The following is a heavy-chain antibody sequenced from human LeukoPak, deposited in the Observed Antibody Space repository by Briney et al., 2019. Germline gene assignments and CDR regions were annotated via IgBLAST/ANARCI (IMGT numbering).Heavy chain of an antibody. Sequence: GGSLRLSCAASGFTFSNAWMSWVRQAPGKGLEWVGRIKSKTDGGTTDYAAPVKGGFTISRDDSKNTLYLQMNSPKTNDTAVYYCTTTYYYDSSGYYHFDYWGQGTLVTVSS. CDR1: GFTFSNAW. CDR2: IKSKTDGGTT. V-gene: IGHV3-15*01. D-gene: IGHD3-22*01. J-gene: IGHJ4*02. CDR3: TTTYYYDSSGYYHFDY.